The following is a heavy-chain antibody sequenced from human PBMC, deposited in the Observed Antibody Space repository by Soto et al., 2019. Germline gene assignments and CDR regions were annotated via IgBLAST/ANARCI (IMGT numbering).Heavy chain of an antibody. J-gene: IGHJ4*02. CDR1: GFTLSSYW. D-gene: IGHD2-15*01. CDR3: AREACSGGSFFYCGRDY. CDR2: INSDGSST. Sequence: EVQLVESGGGVVQPGGSLRLSCAASGFTLSSYWMHWVRQAPGKGLVWVSRINSDGSSTSYADSVKGRFTISRDNAKNTLYLQMNSLRAEDTAVYYCAREACSGGSFFYCGRDYLGQGTLVTVSS. V-gene: IGHV3-74*01.